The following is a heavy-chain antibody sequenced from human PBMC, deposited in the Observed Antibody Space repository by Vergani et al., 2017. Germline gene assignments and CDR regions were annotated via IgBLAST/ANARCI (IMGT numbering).Heavy chain of an antibody. D-gene: IGHD2-21*02. CDR1: GATFRSNT. CDR3: AGDPRGYGGDPEDYYDGRDV. V-gene: IGHV1-69*08. CDR2: IIPVLGKT. Sequence: QVQLVQSGAEVKKPGSSVKVSCKASGATFRSNTISWVRQVPGQGLEWMGRIIPVLGKTTYAQDFQCRLTITAETSNSKAYIELTSMRSQETAVYYCAGDPRGYGGDPEDYYDGRDVWGQGTTVTVSS. J-gene: IGHJ6*02.